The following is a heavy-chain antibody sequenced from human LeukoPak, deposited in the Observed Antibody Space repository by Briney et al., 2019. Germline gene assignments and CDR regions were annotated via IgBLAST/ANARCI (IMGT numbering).Heavy chain of an antibody. CDR3: ARDPSPDRNNWFDT. J-gene: IGHJ5*02. CDR1: GGSLSTYT. D-gene: IGHD2-2*01. V-gene: IGHV4-59*01. CDR2: IYYTGGT. Sequence: SETLSLTCSVSGGSLSTYTWNWIRQSPGKGLEWIGHIYYTGGTIYNPSLKSRVTMSLDTSKNQFSLNLNSMTAAVTAVYNRARDPSPDRNNWFDTWGQGTLVTVSP.